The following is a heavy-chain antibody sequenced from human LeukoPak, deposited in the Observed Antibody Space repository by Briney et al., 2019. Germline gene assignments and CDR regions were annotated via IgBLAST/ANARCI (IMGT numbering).Heavy chain of an antibody. J-gene: IGHJ6*02. D-gene: IGHD3-9*01. CDR2: MNPDSGNT. CDR3: ARGGILRYFDWLGSGGMDV. CDR1: GYTFTSYD. Sequence: ASVKVSCRTSGYTFTSYDIHWVRQAPGQGLEWMGWMNPDSGNTGYAQKFQGRVTMTRSTSISTAYMELSSLRSEDTAMYYCARGGILRYFDWLGSGGMDVWGQGTTVTVSS. V-gene: IGHV1-8*01.